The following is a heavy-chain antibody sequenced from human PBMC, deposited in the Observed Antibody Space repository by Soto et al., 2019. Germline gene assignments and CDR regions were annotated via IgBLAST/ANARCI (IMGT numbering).Heavy chain of an antibody. CDR3: ARTARGVTAYLP. CDR1: GGSFSGYY. Sequence: PSETLSLTCAVYGGSFSGYYWSWIRQPPGKGLEWIGEINHSGSTNYNPSLKSRVTISVDTSKNQFSLKLSSVTAADTAVYYCARTARGVTAYLPWGQGTLVTVSS. V-gene: IGHV4-34*01. J-gene: IGHJ4*02. CDR2: INHSGST. D-gene: IGHD3-3*01.